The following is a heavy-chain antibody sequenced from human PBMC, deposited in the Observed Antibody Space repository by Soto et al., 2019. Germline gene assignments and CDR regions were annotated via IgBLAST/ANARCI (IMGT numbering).Heavy chain of an antibody. CDR2: LYYGRSA. V-gene: IGHV4-59*01. D-gene: IGHD3-22*01. CDR1: GDSISSYY. Sequence: QVQLQESGPGLVKPSETLSLTCAVSGDSISSYYCMWIRQPPGKGLESIGYLYYGRSANYNPSLRSRGSLSVDTATNQCSLSLSSMTAADTAADYCALRSMAVVPEYWGQGTLVTVSS. J-gene: IGHJ4*02. CDR3: ALRSMAVVPEY.